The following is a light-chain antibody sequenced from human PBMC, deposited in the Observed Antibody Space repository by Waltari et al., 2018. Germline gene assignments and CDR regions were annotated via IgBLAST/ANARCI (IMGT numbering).Light chain of an antibody. J-gene: IGKJ3*01. V-gene: IGKV1-33*01. CDR1: QDISNY. CDR2: DAS. Sequence: DIQMTQSPSSLSASVGDRVTITCQASQDISNYLNWYQQKPGKVPKLLIYDASNLETGVPSRFSGSGSGTDFTFTISSLQPEDIATYYCQQYDNLALFTFGPGTKVDIK. CDR3: QQYDNLALFT.